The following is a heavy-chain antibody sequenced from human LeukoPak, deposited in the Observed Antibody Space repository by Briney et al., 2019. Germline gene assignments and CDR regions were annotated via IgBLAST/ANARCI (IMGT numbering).Heavy chain of an antibody. CDR1: GGFISSSSYY. J-gene: IGHJ4*02. CDR2: IHYRGST. V-gene: IGHV4-39*07. CDR3: ARGSSGWPLWFDY. Sequence: KTSETLSLTCTVSGGFISSSSYYWGWIRQPPGKGLEWIQSIHYRGSTYYNPSLKSRVTMSVDTSKNQFSLKLSSVTAADTAVYYCARGSSGWPLWFDYWGQGTLVTVSS. D-gene: IGHD6-19*01.